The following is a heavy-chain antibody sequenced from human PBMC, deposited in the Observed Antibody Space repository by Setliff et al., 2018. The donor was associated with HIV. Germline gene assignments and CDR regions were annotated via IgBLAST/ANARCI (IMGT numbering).Heavy chain of an antibody. CDR1: GGTFSRNP. D-gene: IGHD3-10*01. J-gene: IGHJ6*03. V-gene: IGHV1-69*13. CDR3: ATAGEMATIGYSYYYMGV. CDR2: ITPIFGTT. Sequence: ASVKVSCKASGGTFSRNPISWVRQAPGQGLEWMGGITPIFGTTKYAQKFQGRVTITADESRTTAYLDLNSLRSEDTAVNYCATAGEMATIGYSYYYMGVWGKGTTVTVSS.